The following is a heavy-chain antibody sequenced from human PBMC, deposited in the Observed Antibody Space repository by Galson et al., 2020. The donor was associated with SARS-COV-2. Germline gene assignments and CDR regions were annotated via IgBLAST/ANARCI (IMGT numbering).Heavy chain of an antibody. CDR3: ARDRLVTTFYYYYGMDV. CDR1: GYSFTTHW. V-gene: IGHV5-51*01. D-gene: IGHD4-17*01. Sequence: GASLKISCKGSGYSFTTHWIAWVRQVPGKGLEWMGIIAPADSSTIYSPSFRGQVTISADKSINTAYLQWSSLKSSDTAIYYCARDRLVTTFYYYYGMDVWGQGTTVTVSS. J-gene: IGHJ6*02. CDR2: IAPADSST.